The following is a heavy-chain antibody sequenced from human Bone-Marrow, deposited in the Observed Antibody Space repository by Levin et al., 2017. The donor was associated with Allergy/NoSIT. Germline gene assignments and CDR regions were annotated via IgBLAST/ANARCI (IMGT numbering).Heavy chain of an antibody. J-gene: IGHJ4*02. CDR2: IKTKAQGGTT. CDR3: TTAWTIVGVAAGD. V-gene: IGHV3-15*01. Sequence: GGSLRLSCAASGFTVRNAWMSWVRQVPGKGPEWVGRIKTKAQGGTTEYAAPVKGRFIISRDDSQHTLYLQMNSLKTEDTAMYYCTTAWTIVGVAAGDWGQGTLVTVSS. CDR1: GFTVRNAW. D-gene: IGHD3-3*01.